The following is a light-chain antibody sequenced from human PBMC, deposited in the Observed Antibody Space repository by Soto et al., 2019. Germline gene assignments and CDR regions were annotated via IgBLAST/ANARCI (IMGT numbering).Light chain of an antibody. J-gene: IGLJ1*01. V-gene: IGLV2-14*01. CDR1: SSDVGGYNY. CDR3: SSYTSNSTLYV. CDR2: EVS. Sequence: QSALTQPASVSGSPGQSITISCTGTSSDVGGYNYVSWYQQHPGKAPKLMIYEVSNRPSGVSNRFSGSKSGNTASLTISGRQAEDEADYYCSSYTSNSTLYVFGTGTKVTVL.